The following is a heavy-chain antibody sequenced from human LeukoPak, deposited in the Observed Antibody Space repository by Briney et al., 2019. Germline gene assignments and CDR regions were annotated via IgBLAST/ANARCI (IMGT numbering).Heavy chain of an antibody. J-gene: IGHJ6*03. CDR1: GGTFSSYA. V-gene: IGHV1-69*13. Sequence: GASVKVSCKASGGTFSSYAISWVRQAPGQGLEWMGGIIPIFGTANYAQKFQGRVTITADESTSTAYMELSSLRSEDTAVYYCARDRGSWGRVDYYYYMDVWGKGTTVTISS. CDR3: ARDRGSWGRVDYYYYMDV. D-gene: IGHD6-13*01. CDR2: IIPIFGTA.